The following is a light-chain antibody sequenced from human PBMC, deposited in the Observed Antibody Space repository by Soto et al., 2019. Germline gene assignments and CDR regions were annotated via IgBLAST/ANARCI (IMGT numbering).Light chain of an antibody. CDR2: DAS. CDR3: QQRSNWPPLYT. V-gene: IGKV3-11*01. Sequence: EIVLTQSPATLSLSPGERATLSCRASQSVSSYLAWYQQKPGQAPRLLIYDASNRATGIPARFSGCGSGTDFTLTISSLEPEDFAVYYCQQRSNWPPLYTFGQGTKLEIK. CDR1: QSVSSY. J-gene: IGKJ2*01.